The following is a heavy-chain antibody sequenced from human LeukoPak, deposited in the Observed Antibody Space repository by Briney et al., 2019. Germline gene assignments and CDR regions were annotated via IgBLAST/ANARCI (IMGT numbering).Heavy chain of an antibody. V-gene: IGHV5-51*01. Sequence: GESLKISCKGSGYSFTSYWIAWVRKMPGKGLEWMGIIYPGDSDTRYSPSFQGQVSISADKSISTAYLQWSSLQSSDTATYYCARRPPYNPFDYWGQGTLVAVSS. J-gene: IGHJ4*02. D-gene: IGHD1-1*01. CDR3: ARRPPYNPFDY. CDR1: GYSFTSYW. CDR2: IYPGDSDT.